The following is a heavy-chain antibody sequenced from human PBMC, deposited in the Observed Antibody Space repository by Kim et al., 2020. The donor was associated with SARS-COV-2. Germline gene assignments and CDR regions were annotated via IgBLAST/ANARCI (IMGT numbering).Heavy chain of an antibody. CDR2: IDGKGDNR. CDR3: VQGSPIRGRTWWEPYYYNQMDV. D-gene: IGHD2-15*01. CDR1: GFSGINFFSNSA. V-gene: IGHV3-64D*08. Sequence: GGSLRLSCSASGFSGINFFSNSALHWVRQAPGKGLEHISAIDGKGDNRYFSDSVKGRFAIFRDNRKNILFLQLASLTPEDTAVYFCVQGSPIRGRTWWEPYYYNQMDVWGQGTTVIVSS. J-gene: IGHJ6*02.